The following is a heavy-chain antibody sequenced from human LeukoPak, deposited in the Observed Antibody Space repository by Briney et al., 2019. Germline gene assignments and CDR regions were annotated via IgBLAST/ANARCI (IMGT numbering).Heavy chain of an antibody. D-gene: IGHD6-19*01. J-gene: IGHJ4*02. CDR2: INPNSGGT. V-gene: IGHV1-2*02. Sequence: ASVKVSCKASGYSFTGYYMHWVRQAPGQGLEWMGWINPNSGGTNYAQKFQGRVTMTRDTSISTAYMELSRLRSDDTAVYYCARSGYSSGFHFDYWGQGTLVTVSS. CDR1: GYSFTGYY. CDR3: ARSGYSSGFHFDY.